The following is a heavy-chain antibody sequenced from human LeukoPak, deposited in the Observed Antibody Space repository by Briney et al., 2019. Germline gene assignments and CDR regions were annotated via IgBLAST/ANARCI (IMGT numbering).Heavy chain of an antibody. CDR2: ISSSSSYI. D-gene: IGHD6-6*01. J-gene: IGHJ4*02. Sequence: PGGSLGLSCAASGFTFSSYSMNWVRQAPGKGLEWVSSISSSSSYIYYADSVKGRFTISRDNAKNSLYLQMNSLRAEDTAVYYCASELMDSSSSYTPYWGQGTLVTVSS. CDR3: ASELMDSSSSYTPY. CDR1: GFTFSSYS. V-gene: IGHV3-21*01.